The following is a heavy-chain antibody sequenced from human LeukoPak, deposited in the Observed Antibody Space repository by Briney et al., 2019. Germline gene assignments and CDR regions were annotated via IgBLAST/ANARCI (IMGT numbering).Heavy chain of an antibody. Sequence: ASVKVSCKASGYTFTGYYMHWVRQAPGQGLEWMGRINPNSGGTNYAQKFQGRVTMTRDTSISTAYMELSRLRSDDTAVYYCATDRGDFGLYYYGMDVWGQGTTVTVFS. CDR1: GYTFTGYY. CDR3: ATDRGDFGLYYYGMDV. J-gene: IGHJ6*02. D-gene: IGHD3-3*01. CDR2: INPNSGGT. V-gene: IGHV1-2*06.